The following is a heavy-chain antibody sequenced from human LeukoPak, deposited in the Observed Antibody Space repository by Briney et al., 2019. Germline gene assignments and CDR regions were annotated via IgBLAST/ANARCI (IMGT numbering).Heavy chain of an antibody. D-gene: IGHD6-13*01. V-gene: IGHV1-18*01. Sequence: ASVKVSCKASGYTFTSYGISWVRQAPGQGLEWMGWISAYNGNTNYAQKLQGRVTMTTDTSTSTAYMELRSLRSDDTAVYYCARGRYSSSWPKYYYYGMDVWGQGTTVTVSS. CDR1: GYTFTSYG. CDR2: ISAYNGNT. CDR3: ARGRYSSSWPKYYYYGMDV. J-gene: IGHJ6*02.